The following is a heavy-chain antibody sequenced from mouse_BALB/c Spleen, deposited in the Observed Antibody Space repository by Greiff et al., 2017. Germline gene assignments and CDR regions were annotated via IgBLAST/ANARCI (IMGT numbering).Heavy chain of an antibody. D-gene: IGHD2-14*01. CDR3: ARVRRTAYYFDY. V-gene: IGHV7-3*02. CDR2: IRNKANGYTT. J-gene: IGHJ2*01. CDR1: GFTFTDYY. Sequence: EVKLQESGGGLVQPGGSLRLSCATSGFTFTDYYMSWVRQPPGKALEWLGFIRNKANGYTTEYSASVQGRFTISRDNSQSILYLQMNTLGAEDSATYYCARVRRTAYYFDYWGQGTTLTVSS.